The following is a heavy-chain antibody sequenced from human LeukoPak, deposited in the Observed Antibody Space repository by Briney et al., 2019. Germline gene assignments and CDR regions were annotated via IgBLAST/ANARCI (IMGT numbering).Heavy chain of an antibody. CDR2: IYSGGST. CDR3: ARTMPKYYYYGMDV. J-gene: IGHJ6*02. CDR1: GFTVSSNY. D-gene: IGHD2-2*01. V-gene: IGHV3-53*01. Sequence: PGGSLRLSCAASGFTVSSNYMSWVRQAPGKGLEWVSVIYSGGSTYYADSVKGRFTISRDNSKNTLYLQMNSLRAEDTAVYYCARTMPKYYYYGMDVWGQGTTVTVSS.